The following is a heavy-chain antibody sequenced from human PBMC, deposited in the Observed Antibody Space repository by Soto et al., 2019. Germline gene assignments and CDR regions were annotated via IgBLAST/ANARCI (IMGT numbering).Heavy chain of an antibody. CDR3: AKDHYDSSGYTTYLFDY. D-gene: IGHD3-22*01. J-gene: IGHJ4*02. Sequence: GSLRLSCAASGFTFSSYAMSWVRQAPGKGLEWVSAISGSGGSTYYADSVKGRFTISRDNSKNTLYLQMNSLRAEDTAVYYCAKDHYDSSGYTTYLFDYWGQGTLVTAPQ. V-gene: IGHV3-23*01. CDR2: ISGSGGST. CDR1: GFTFSSYA.